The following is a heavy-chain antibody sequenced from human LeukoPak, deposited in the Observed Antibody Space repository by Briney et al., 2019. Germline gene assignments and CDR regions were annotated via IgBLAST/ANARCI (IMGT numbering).Heavy chain of an antibody. CDR1: GGSVSSYY. V-gene: IGHV4-59*02. CDR3: ARGGSPFCISPSCQGAFDS. Sequence: SETLSLTCTVSGGSVSSYYWSWVRQPPGKGLEWLGYIHSSGSPNYNPSLKSRVTISVDTSKNHFSLNLSSVTAADTAVYYCARGGSPFCISPSCQGAFDSWGQGTLVTVSS. D-gene: IGHD2-2*01. J-gene: IGHJ4*02. CDR2: IHSSGSP.